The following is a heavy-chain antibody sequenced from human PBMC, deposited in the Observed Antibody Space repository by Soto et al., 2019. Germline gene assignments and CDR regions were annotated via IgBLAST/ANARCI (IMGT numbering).Heavy chain of an antibody. V-gene: IGHV4-34*01. CDR3: AGWFGELGVYYYGMDV. CDR1: GGSFSGYY. Sequence: SETLSLTCAVYGGSFSGYYWSWIRQPPGKGLEWIGEINHSGSTNCNPSLKSRVTISVDTSKNQFSLKLSSVTAADTAVYYCAGWFGELGVYYYGMDVWGQGTTVTISS. J-gene: IGHJ6*02. CDR2: INHSGST. D-gene: IGHD3-10*01.